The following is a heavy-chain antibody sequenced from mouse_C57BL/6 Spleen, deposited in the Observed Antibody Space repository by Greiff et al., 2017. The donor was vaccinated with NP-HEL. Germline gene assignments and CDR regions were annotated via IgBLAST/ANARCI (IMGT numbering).Heavy chain of an antibody. CDR3: ARAGGNSWFAY. CDR1: GYSITSGYY. V-gene: IGHV3-6*01. D-gene: IGHD2-1*01. Sequence: EVQRVESGPGLVKPSQSLSLTCSVTGYSITSGYYWNWIRQFPGNKLEWMGYISYDGSNNYNPSLKNRISITRDTSKNQFFLKLNSVTTEDTATYYCARAGGNSWFAYWGQGTLVTVSA. J-gene: IGHJ3*01. CDR2: ISYDGSN.